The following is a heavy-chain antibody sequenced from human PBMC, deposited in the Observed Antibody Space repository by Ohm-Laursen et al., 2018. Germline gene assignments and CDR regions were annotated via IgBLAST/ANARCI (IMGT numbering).Heavy chain of an antibody. D-gene: IGHD7-27*01. V-gene: IGHV3-7*01. CDR2: IKQDGSEK. CDR3: ARGARTGEHDY. Sequence: GQTLSLTCAASGFTFSSYWMSWVRQAPGKGLEWVANIKQDGSEKYYVDSVKGRFTISRDNAKNSLYLQMNSLRAEDTAVYYCARGARTGEHDYWGQGTLVTVSS. CDR1: GFTFSSYW. J-gene: IGHJ4*02.